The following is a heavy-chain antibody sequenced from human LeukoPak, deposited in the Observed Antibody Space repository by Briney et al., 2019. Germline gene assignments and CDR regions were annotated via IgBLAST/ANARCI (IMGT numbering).Heavy chain of an antibody. CDR2: INPNSGGT. CDR3: ARGGVLGYCSGGSCQLDY. D-gene: IGHD2-15*01. J-gene: IGHJ4*02. V-gene: IGHV1-2*02. Sequence: ASVKVSCKASGYTFTGYYMHWVRQAPGQGLEWMGWINPNSGGTNYAQKFQGRVTMTRDTSISTAYMELSRLRSDDTAVYYCARGGVLGYCSGGSCQLDYWGQGTLVTVSS. CDR1: GYTFTGYY.